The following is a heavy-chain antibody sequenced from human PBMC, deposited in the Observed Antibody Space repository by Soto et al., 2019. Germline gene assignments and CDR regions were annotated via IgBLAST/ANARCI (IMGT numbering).Heavy chain of an antibody. V-gene: IGHV4-59*11. Sequence: SEPRYLTCTVSGGSIIIHYWSWIRQPPGKGLEWIGYIYYSGSSNYNPSLKSRVTISLDSSKNQFSLNLSSVTAADTAVYYCARTISGYYFDYWGQGTLVTVSS. CDR2: IYYSGSS. CDR3: ARTISGYYFDY. D-gene: IGHD3-22*01. CDR1: GGSIIIHY. J-gene: IGHJ4*02.